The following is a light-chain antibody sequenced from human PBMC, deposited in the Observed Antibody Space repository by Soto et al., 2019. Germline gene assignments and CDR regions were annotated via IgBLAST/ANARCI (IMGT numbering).Light chain of an antibody. CDR2: EGS. J-gene: IGLJ1*01. CDR1: SSDVGSYNL. V-gene: IGLV2-23*01. Sequence: QSVLTEPASVSSCPGQSITISCTGTSSDVGSYNLVSLYQQHPGKAPKLMIYEGSKRPSGVSNRFSGSKSGNTASLTISGLQAEDEADYYCCSYAGSSTYVFGTGTKVTVL. CDR3: CSYAGSSTYV.